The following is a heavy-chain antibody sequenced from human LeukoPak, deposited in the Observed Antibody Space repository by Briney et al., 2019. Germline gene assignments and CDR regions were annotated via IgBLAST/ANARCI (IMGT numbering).Heavy chain of an antibody. CDR3: AKPHFDY. Sequence: GGSLRLSCAASGFTFSSYAMHWVRQAPGKGLEYVSAISSNGGSTYYANSVKGRFTISRDNSKNTLYLQMNSLRAEDTAVYYCAKPHFDYWGQGTLATVSS. CDR2: ISSNGGST. V-gene: IGHV3-64*01. J-gene: IGHJ4*02. CDR1: GFTFSSYA.